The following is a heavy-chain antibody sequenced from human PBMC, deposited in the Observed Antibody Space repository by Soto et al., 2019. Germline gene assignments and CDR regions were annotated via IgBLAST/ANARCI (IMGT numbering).Heavy chain of an antibody. D-gene: IGHD7-27*01. CDR1: GDSITNNHW. J-gene: IGHJ6*02. CDR3: VSKWGPYYYCLGV. V-gene: IGHV4-4*02. CDR2: IYHTGIA. Sequence: SETLSLTCTVYGDSITNNHWWSWVRQPPGKGPELIGEIYHTGIANYNPSLESRVAFSVDKSKNQFSLSLTSVTAADTAVYYFVSKWGPYYYCLGVWGQGTTVTV.